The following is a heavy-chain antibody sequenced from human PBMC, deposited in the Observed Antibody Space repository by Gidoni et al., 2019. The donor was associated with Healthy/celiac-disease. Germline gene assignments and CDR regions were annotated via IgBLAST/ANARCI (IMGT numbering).Heavy chain of an antibody. Sequence: GFTFDDYAMHWVRQAPGKGLEWVSGISWNSGSIGYADSVKGRFTISRDNAKNSLYLQMNSLRAEDTALYYCAKDMGYSSSFHLRSDAFDIWGQGTMVTVSS. CDR1: GFTFDDYA. CDR2: ISWNSGSI. CDR3: AKDMGYSSSFHLRSDAFDI. D-gene: IGHD6-6*01. V-gene: IGHV3-9*01. J-gene: IGHJ3*02.